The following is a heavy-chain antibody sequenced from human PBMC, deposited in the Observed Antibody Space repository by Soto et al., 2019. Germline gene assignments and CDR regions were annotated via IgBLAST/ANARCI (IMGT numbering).Heavy chain of an antibody. V-gene: IGHV1-18*01. Sequence: ASVKVSCKAAGYTFTSDGSSWVRQAPGQGLEWMGWISAYNGNTNYAQKLQGRVTMTTDTSTSTAYMELRSLRSDDTAVYYCARENDSSGYYGLWGQGTLVPVSS. CDR2: ISAYNGNT. J-gene: IGHJ4*02. CDR3: ARENDSSGYYGL. CDR1: GYTFTSDG. D-gene: IGHD3-22*01.